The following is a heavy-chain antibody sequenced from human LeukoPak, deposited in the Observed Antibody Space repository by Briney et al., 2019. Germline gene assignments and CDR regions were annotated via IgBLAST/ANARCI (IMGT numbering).Heavy chain of an antibody. Sequence: GGSLRLSCAASGFTFSSYAMHWVRQAPGKGLEWVAVISYDGSNKYYADSVKGRFTISRDNSKNTLYLQMNSLRAEDTAVYYCARDRARVFDYWGQGTLVAVSS. V-gene: IGHV3-30*04. D-gene: IGHD5-12*01. CDR1: GFTFSSYA. CDR2: ISYDGSNK. CDR3: ARDRARVFDY. J-gene: IGHJ4*02.